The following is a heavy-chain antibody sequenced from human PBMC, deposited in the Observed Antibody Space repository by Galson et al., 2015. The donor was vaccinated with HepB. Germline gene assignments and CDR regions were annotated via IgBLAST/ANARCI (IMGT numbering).Heavy chain of an antibody. CDR2: IYSGGST. V-gene: IGHV3-53*01. D-gene: IGHD4-23*01. CDR1: GLTVSSNY. CDR3: ASGDNDAFDI. Sequence: SLRLSCAASGLTVSSNYMTWVRQAPGKGLEWVSVIYSGGSTYYADPAKGRFTISRDNSKNTLYLQINSLRAEDTAVYYCASGDNDAFDIWGQGTMVTVSS. J-gene: IGHJ3*02.